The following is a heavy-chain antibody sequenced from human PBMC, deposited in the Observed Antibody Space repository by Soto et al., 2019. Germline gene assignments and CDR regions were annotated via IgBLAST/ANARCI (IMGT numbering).Heavy chain of an antibody. CDR2: MNSNNGDT. D-gene: IGHD1-20*01. CDR3: ARESYNWNYDY. Sequence: GASVKVSCTASRYTFTAYFIHWVRQAPGQGLEWMGWMNSNNGDTFYAQKFQGRLTMTRDTSINTAYMELSRLRSDDTAVYYCARESYNWNYDYWGQGSLVTVSS. V-gene: IGHV1-2*02. J-gene: IGHJ4*02. CDR1: RYTFTAYF.